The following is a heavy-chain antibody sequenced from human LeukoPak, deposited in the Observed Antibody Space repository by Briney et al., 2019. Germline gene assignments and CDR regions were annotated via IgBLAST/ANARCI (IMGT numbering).Heavy chain of an antibody. J-gene: IGHJ3*02. Sequence: ASVKVSCKASGYTFTGYYMHWVRQAPGQGLEWMGWINPNSGGTNYAQKFQGRVTMTRDMSTSTVYMELSSLRSDDTAVYYCARRLYSTDAFDIWGQGTMVTVSS. CDR3: ARRLYSTDAFDI. CDR1: GYTFTGYY. CDR2: INPNSGGT. V-gene: IGHV1-2*02. D-gene: IGHD3-3*01.